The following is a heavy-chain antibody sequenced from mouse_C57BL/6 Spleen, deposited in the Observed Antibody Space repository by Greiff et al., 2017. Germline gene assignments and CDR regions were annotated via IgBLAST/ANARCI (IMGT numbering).Heavy chain of an antibody. CDR1: GFSLTSYG. CDR2: IWSGGSP. V-gene: IGHV2-2*01. J-gene: IGHJ2*01. Sequence: VKLMESGPGLVQPSQSLSITCTVSGFSLTSYGVHWVRQSPGKGLEWLGVIWSGGSPDYNAAFISRLSISKDNSKSQVFFKMNSLQADDTAIYYSARGSYFDYWGQGTTLTVSS. CDR3: ARGSYFDY.